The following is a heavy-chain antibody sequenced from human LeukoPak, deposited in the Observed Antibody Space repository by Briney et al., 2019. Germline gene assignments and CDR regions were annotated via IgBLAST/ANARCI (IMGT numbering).Heavy chain of an antibody. V-gene: IGHV3-21*01. CDR1: GFTFSSYS. CDR3: AKDSTGADDYYYGMDV. CDR2: ISSSSSYI. D-gene: IGHD6-19*01. Sequence: GGSLRLSCAASGFTFSSYSMDWVRQAPGKGLEWLSSISSSSSYIYYADSVKGRFTISRDNSKNTLYLQMNSLRAEDTAVYYCAKDSTGADDYYYGMDVWGQGTTVTVSS. J-gene: IGHJ6*02.